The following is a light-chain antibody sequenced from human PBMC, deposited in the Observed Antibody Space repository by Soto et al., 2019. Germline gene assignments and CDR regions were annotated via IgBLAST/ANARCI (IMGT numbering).Light chain of an antibody. CDR1: QGVSSN. V-gene: IGKV3-15*01. J-gene: IGKJ1*01. CDR3: QQYDNYPWT. CDR2: GAS. Sequence: EIVMTQSPATLSVSPGERATLSCRASQGVSSNLAWYQQKPGQAPRLLIYGASTRATGIPARFSGSRSGTEFTLTITSLQSDDFATYYCQQYDNYPWTFGQGTKVDIK.